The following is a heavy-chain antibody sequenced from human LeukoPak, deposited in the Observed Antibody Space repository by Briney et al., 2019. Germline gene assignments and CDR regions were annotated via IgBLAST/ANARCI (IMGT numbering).Heavy chain of an antibody. Sequence: ASVKVSCKASGYPLTTYYMHWVRQAPGQGRGWVGKINPTGGSTKNARRFKGRVTMTRNTSTSRVYMKQSSLSSEDPAVNYCARGAVIARAVKFDDWRQGTLVTVSS. CDR3: ARGAVIARAVKFDD. J-gene: IGHJ4*02. CDR2: INPTGGST. V-gene: IGHV1-46*01. D-gene: IGHD2-21*01. CDR1: GYPLTTYY.